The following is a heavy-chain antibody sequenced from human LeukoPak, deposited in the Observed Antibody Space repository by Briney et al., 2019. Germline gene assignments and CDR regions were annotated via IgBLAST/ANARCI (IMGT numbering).Heavy chain of an antibody. J-gene: IGHJ4*02. Sequence: GGSLRLSCEASGFTFSTYAMSWVRQAPGKGLEWVSSISSSGGSTYYADSVKGRFTISRDSSKNTLYLQMNSLRAEDTAVYFCAKSLNLAARHPFFDYWAQGVLVTVSS. CDR3: AKSLNLAARHPFFDY. V-gene: IGHV3-23*01. D-gene: IGHD6-6*01. CDR1: GFTFSTYA. CDR2: ISSSGGST.